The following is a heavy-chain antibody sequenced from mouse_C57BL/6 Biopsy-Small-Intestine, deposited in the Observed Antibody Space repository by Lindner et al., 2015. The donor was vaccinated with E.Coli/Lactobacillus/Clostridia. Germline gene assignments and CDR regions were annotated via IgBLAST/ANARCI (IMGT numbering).Heavy chain of an antibody. V-gene: IGHV3-1*01. CDR2: ISYSGST. J-gene: IGHJ3*01. Sequence: VQLQESGPGMVKPSQSLSLTCTVTGYSITSGYDWHWIRHFPGNKLEWMGYISYSGSTNYNPSLKSRISITHDTSKNHFFLKLNSVTTEDTATYYRARGGYYGSSARAWFAYWGQGTLVTVSA. CDR3: ARGGYYGSSARAWFAY. D-gene: IGHD1-1*01. CDR1: GYSITSGYD.